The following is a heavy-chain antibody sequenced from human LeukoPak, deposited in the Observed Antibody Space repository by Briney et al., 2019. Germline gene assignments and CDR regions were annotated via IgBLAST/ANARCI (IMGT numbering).Heavy chain of an antibody. J-gene: IGHJ6*02. CDR3: ARDSRYDSGWFDDGLDV. CDR1: GDSMGSYY. Sequence: SETLSLTCTVSGDSMGSYYWSWIRQAPGKGLEWLGHMDDRGDTNYNPSLKGRGSISVDTSRNQFSLKLRSVTAADTAVYYCARDSRYDSGWFDDGLDVWGPGTTVTVSS. V-gene: IGHV4-59*01. D-gene: IGHD6-13*01. CDR2: MDDRGDT.